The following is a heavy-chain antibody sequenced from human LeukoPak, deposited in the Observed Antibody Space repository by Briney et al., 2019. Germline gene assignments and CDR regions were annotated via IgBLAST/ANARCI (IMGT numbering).Heavy chain of an antibody. CDR1: GFIVSGYW. CDR2: INPDGTIT. D-gene: IGHD4-17*01. J-gene: IGHJ4*02. CDR3: ASDFHGAHDC. Sequence: GGSLRLSCTASGFIVSGYWVHWVRQAPGKGLVWVARINPDGTITDYADSVKGRFTISRDNAKNTLYLQMSSLRADDTAVYYCASDFHGAHDCWGQRTLVTVSS. V-gene: IGHV3-74*01.